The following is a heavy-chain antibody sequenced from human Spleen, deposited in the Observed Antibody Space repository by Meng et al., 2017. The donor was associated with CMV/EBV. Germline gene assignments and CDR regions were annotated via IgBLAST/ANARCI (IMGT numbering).Heavy chain of an antibody. CDR1: GYSFTSYW. Sequence: GESLKISCKGSGYSFTSYWIGWVRQMPGKGLEWMGIIYPGDSDTRYSPSFQGQVTFSADKSTSTAYLQWSSLKASDTAMYYCARQEGYSYGYKVSNYYFGMDVWGQGTTVTVSS. J-gene: IGHJ6*02. CDR3: ARQEGYSYGYKVSNYYFGMDV. D-gene: IGHD5-18*01. V-gene: IGHV5-51*01. CDR2: IYPGDSDT.